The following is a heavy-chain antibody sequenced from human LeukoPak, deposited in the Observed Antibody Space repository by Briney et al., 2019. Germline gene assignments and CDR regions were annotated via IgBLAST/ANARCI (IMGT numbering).Heavy chain of an antibody. CDR3: ASDMATGWYFDL. CDR2: IYYSGST. V-gene: IGHV4-39*07. D-gene: IGHD5-24*01. CDR1: GGSISSSSYY. J-gene: IGHJ2*01. Sequence: SETLSLTCTVSGGSISSSSYYWGWIRQPPGKGLEWIGSIYYSGSTYYNPSLKSRDTISVDTSKNQFSLKLSSVTAADTAVYYCASDMATGWYFDLWGRGTLVTVSS.